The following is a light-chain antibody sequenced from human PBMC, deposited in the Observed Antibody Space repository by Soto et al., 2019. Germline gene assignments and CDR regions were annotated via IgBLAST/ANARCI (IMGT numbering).Light chain of an antibody. J-gene: IGKJ1*01. Sequence: IVFTKSPGTLSLSPGERATLSCRASQSVSSSYLAWYQQKPGQAPRLLIYGASSRATGIPDRFSGSGSGTDFSLTISRLEPEDFAVYYCQQYGSSHTWTFGQGTKVEIK. CDR1: QSVSSSY. V-gene: IGKV3-20*01. CDR2: GAS. CDR3: QQYGSSHTWT.